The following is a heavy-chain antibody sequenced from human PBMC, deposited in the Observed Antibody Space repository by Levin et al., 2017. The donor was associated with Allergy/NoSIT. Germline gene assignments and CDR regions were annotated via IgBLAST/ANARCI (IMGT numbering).Heavy chain of an antibody. Sequence: QTLSLTCTFSGFSLSTSGMCVSWIRQPPGKALEWLALIDWDDDKYYSTSLKTRLTISKDTSKNQVVLTMTNMDPVDTATYYCARIHTMTRYFDYWGQGTLVTVSS. CDR3: ARIHTMTRYFDY. J-gene: IGHJ4*02. CDR1: GFSLSTSGMC. D-gene: IGHD3-22*01. V-gene: IGHV2-70*01. CDR2: IDWDDDK.